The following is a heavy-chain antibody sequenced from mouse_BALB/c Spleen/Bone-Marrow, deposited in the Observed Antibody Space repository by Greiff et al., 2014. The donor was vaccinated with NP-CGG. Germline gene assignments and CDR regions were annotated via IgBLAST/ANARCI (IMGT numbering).Heavy chain of an antibody. J-gene: IGHJ3*01. D-gene: IGHD2-3*01. Sequence: QVQLKQSGPGLVAPSQSLSITCTVSGFSLSNYGIHWVRQPPGKGLEWLGIIWPGGGTNYKSTLMSRLSIIKDNSKSQVFLKMNSLQADDTAMYYCVGNDGYFGFTYWGQGTLVTVSA. CDR3: VGNDGYFGFTY. CDR2: IWPGGGT. CDR1: GFSLSNYG. V-gene: IGHV2-9*02.